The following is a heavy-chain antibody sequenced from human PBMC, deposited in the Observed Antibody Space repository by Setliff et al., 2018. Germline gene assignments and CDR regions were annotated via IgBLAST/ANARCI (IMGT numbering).Heavy chain of an antibody. Sequence: GGSLRLSCAASGFTFTSYAMRWVRQAPGKGLEWVSSISGSGGSTYYADSVKGRFTISRDNSKNTLYLQMNSLRAEDTAVYYCARGGIQIRWFDPWGQGTLVTVSS. CDR3: ARGGIQIRWFDP. CDR2: ISGSGGST. CDR1: GFTFTSYA. V-gene: IGHV3-23*01. D-gene: IGHD6-13*01. J-gene: IGHJ5*02.